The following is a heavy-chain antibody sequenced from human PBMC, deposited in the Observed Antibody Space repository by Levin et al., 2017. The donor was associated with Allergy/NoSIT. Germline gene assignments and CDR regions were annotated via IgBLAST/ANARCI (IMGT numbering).Heavy chain of an antibody. Sequence: GGSLRLSCAASGFTFSSYSMNWVRQAPGKGLEWVSYISSSSSTIYYADSVKGRFTISRDNAKNSLYLQMNSLRAEDTAVYYCARDRSGFDIWGQGTMVTVSS. V-gene: IGHV3-48*01. CDR3: ARDRSGFDI. CDR2: ISSSSSTI. CDR1: GFTFSSYS. J-gene: IGHJ3*02.